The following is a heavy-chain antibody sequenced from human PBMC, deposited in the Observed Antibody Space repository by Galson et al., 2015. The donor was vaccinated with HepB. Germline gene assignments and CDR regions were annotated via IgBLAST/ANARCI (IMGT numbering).Heavy chain of an antibody. Sequence: SVKVSCKASGGTFSSYAISWVRQAPGQGLEWMGGIIPIFGTANYAQKFQGRVTITADESTSTAYMELSSLRSEDTAVYYCARGILYCSSTSCDLTSNWFDPWGQGTLVTVSS. CDR2: IIPIFGTA. J-gene: IGHJ5*02. CDR3: ARGILYCSSTSCDLTSNWFDP. V-gene: IGHV1-69*13. D-gene: IGHD2-2*01. CDR1: GGTFSSYA.